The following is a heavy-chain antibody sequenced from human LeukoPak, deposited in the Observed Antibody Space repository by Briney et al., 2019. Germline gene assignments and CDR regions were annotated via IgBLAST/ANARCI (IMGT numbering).Heavy chain of an antibody. Sequence: GGSLRLSCAASGFTFSSYAMSWVRQAPGKGLEWVSAISGSGGSTYYADSVKGRFTISRDNSKNTLYLQMNSLRAEDTDVYYCAKDPSPFYDFWTYYGMDVWGQGTTVTVSS. CDR1: GFTFSSYA. J-gene: IGHJ6*02. CDR3: AKDPSPFYDFWTYYGMDV. V-gene: IGHV3-23*01. D-gene: IGHD3-3*01. CDR2: ISGSGGST.